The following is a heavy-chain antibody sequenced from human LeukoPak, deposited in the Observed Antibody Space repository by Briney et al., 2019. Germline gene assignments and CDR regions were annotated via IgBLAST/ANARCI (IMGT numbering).Heavy chain of an antibody. CDR2: INHSGST. V-gene: IGHV4-34*01. D-gene: IGHD3-9*01. J-gene: IGHJ2*01. CDR1: GGSFSGYY. Sequence: SETLSLTCAVYGGSFSGYYWSWIRQPPGKGLEWIGEINHSGSTNYNPSLKSRVTISVDTSKNQFSLKLSSVTAADTAVYYCARLGGDYDFLPGAPVWYFDSWGRGTLVTFSS. CDR3: ARLGGDYDFLPGAPVWYFDS.